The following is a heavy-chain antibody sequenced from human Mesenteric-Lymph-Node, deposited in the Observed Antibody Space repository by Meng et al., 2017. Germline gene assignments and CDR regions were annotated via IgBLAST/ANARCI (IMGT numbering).Heavy chain of an antibody. CDR3: ARHGRITMVRGVTSRDY. CDR1: GGSFSGYY. J-gene: IGHJ4*02. CDR2: INHSGST. D-gene: IGHD3-10*01. Sequence: GSLRLSCAVYGGSFSGYYWSWIRQPPGKGLEWIGEINHSGSTNYNPSLKSRVTISVDTSKNQFSLKLSSVTAADTAVYYCARHGRITMVRGVTSRDYWGQGTLVTVSS. V-gene: IGHV4-34*01.